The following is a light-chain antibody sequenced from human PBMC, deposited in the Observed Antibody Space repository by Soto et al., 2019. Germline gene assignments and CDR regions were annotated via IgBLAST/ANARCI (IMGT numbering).Light chain of an antibody. CDR1: SSDVGSYNL. CDR2: EVN. J-gene: IGLJ2*01. Sequence: QSALTQPASVSGSPGQSITISCTGTSSDVGSYNLVSWYQQHPGKAPKLMIYEVNKRPSGVSNRFSGSKSGNTASLTISGLQAEDEADYYCCSYAGSRTFVVFGGGTKVTVL. CDR3: CSYAGSRTFVV. V-gene: IGLV2-23*02.